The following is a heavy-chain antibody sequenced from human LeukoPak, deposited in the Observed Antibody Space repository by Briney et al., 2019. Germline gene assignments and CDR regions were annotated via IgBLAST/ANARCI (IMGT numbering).Heavy chain of an antibody. CDR3: ATSDRQFCSPSSCYMPFDF. J-gene: IGHJ4*02. CDR2: FDPRGGET. D-gene: IGHD2-2*02. CDR1: GHTLNEVS. V-gene: IGHV1-24*01. Sequence: ASVKVSCKVSGHTLNEVSMHWVRQAPGQGLEWVGGFDPRGGETVLAQKFQGRVTLTEDTSADTSSIELRSLRSEDTAVYYCATSDRQFCSPSSCYMPFDFWGRGTLVTVSS.